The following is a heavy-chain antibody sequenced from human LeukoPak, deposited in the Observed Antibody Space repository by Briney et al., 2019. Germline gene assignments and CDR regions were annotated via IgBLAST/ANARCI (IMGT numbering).Heavy chain of an antibody. CDR2: INHSGST. CDR1: GGSFSGYY. Sequence: SETLSLTCAVYGGSFSGYYWSWIGQPPGKGREGIGEINHSGSTNYNPSLKSRVTISVDTSKNQFSLKLSSVTAADTAVYYCARRRGWWPFDYWGQGTLVTVSS. V-gene: IGHV4-34*01. D-gene: IGHD2-15*01. CDR3: ARRRGWWPFDY. J-gene: IGHJ4*02.